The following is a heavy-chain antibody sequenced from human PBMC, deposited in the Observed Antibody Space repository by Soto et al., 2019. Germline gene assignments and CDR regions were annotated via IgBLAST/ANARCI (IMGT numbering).Heavy chain of an antibody. Sequence: QVQLVQSGAEVKKPGASVKVSCKASGYTFTSYGISWVRQAPGQGLEWMGWISAYNGNTNYAQKLQGRVTMTTDTPTRTAYMERRSLRSGDTDVYYCARKSHQQQQVNWFAPWGQGTLVTVSS. J-gene: IGHJ5*02. V-gene: IGHV1-18*04. CDR1: GYTFTSYG. CDR3: ARKSHQQQQVNWFAP. D-gene: IGHD6-13*01. CDR2: ISAYNGNT.